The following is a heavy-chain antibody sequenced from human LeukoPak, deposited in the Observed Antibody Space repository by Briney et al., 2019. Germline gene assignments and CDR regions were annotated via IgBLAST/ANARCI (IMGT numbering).Heavy chain of an antibody. CDR1: GGSISSGDYY. Sequence: SETLSLTCTVSGGSISSGDYYWSWIRQPPGKGLEWIGYIYHSGNTYYNPSLKSRLTISVDTPRNQFSLKLRSVTAADTAVYYCARGGTRITIVGVVINDFDYWGQGTLATVSS. V-gene: IGHV4-30-4*08. J-gene: IGHJ4*02. D-gene: IGHD3-3*01. CDR3: ARGGTRITIVGVVINDFDY. CDR2: IYHSGNT.